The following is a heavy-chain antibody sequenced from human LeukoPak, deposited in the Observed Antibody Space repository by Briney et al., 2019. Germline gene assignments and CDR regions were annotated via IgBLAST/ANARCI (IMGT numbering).Heavy chain of an antibody. J-gene: IGHJ4*02. CDR3: ARMAEEIMESDYFDY. CDR1: SGSISTSNYY. Sequence: SETLSLTCTVSSGSISTSNYYWGWVRQPPGKALEWIGNIFYSGSTYYNPSLKSRVTMSVDTSKNQFSLKLSSVTAADTAVYYCARMAEEIMESDYFDYWGQGTLVTVSS. D-gene: IGHD3-16*01. V-gene: IGHV4-39*07. CDR2: IFYSGST.